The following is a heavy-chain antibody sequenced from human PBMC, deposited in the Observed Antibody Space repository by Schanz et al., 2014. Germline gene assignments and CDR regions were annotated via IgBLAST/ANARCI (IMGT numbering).Heavy chain of an antibody. CDR2: ITYDGSNK. Sequence: QEQLVESGGGLVQPGGSLRLSCAASGFRVITHYMTWVRQAPGKGLEWVAVITYDGSNKYYADSVKGRFFISRDSSKNTLFLQMNSLRADDTAIYFCARDEGRDGYNLAFDVWGQGTLVTVSS. CDR1: GFRVITHY. D-gene: IGHD2-21*01. CDR3: ARDEGRDGYNLAFDV. V-gene: IGHV3-30*14. J-gene: IGHJ3*01.